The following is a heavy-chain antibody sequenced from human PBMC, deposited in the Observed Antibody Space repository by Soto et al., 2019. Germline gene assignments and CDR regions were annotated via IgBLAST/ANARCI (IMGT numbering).Heavy chain of an antibody. CDR3: SVELQPATSPYYFHY. Sequence: SETLSLTCTVSGGAISTYYWSWIRQPPGKGLEWIGYIYYTGSTKYNPSLKSRVTISVDTSTNTAYMDLRSLRSDDTAVYYCSVELQPATSPYYFHYWGQGTLVTVSS. D-gene: IGHD1-1*01. J-gene: IGHJ4*02. V-gene: IGHV4-59*03. CDR2: IYYTGST. CDR1: GGAISTYY.